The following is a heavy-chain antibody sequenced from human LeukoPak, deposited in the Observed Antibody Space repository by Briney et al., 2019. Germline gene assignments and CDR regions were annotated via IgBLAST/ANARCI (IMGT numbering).Heavy chain of an antibody. V-gene: IGHV3-7*03. D-gene: IGHD6-6*01. CDR2: IKQDGSEK. CDR1: GFTFSSYW. CDR3: AKGVRIAARPVGWLDP. Sequence: GGSLRLSCAASGFTFSSYWMSWVRQAPGKGLEWVANIKQDGSEKYYVDSVKGRFTISRDNSKNTLYLQMNSLRADDTAVYYCAKGVRIAARPVGWLDPWGQGTLVTVSS. J-gene: IGHJ5*02.